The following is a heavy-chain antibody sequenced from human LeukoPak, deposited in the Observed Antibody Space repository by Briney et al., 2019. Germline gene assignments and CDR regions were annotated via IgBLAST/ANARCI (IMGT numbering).Heavy chain of an antibody. CDR3: ARGATRGAFDI. CDR1: GGSFSGNY. J-gene: IGHJ3*02. CDR2: VDHSGRT. Sequence: SETLSLTCAIYGGSFSGNYWSWIRQPPGKGLEWIGEVDHSGRTNYNPSLKSRVTISIDTSKNQFSLKLSSVTAADTAAYYCARGATRGAFDIWGQGTMVTVSS. D-gene: IGHD5-24*01. V-gene: IGHV4-34*01.